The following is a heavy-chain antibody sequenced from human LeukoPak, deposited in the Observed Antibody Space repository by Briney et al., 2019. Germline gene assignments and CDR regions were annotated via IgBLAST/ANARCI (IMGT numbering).Heavy chain of an antibody. V-gene: IGHV1-18*01. D-gene: IGHD6-19*01. J-gene: IGHJ5*02. CDR3: ARDYRRGWYNWFDP. CDR2: ISAYNGNT. CDR1: GYTFTSYG. Sequence: ASVKVSCKASGYTFTSYGISWVRQAPGQGLEWMRWISAYNGNTNYAQKLQGRVTMTTDTSTSTAYMELRSLRSDDTAVYYCARDYRRGWYNWFDPWGQGTLVTVSS.